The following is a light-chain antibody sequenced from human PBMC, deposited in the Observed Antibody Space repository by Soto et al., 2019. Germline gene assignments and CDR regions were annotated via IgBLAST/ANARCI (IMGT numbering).Light chain of an antibody. CDR1: QSVSSY. Sequence: EIVVTQSPATLSFSPVERATLSFRASQSVSSYLAWCQQKPGQAPRLLIYGASTRATGIPDRFSGTGSGTDFTLTISRLEPEDFAVYYCQHFGDSPVTFGQGTRLEI. V-gene: IGKV3-20*01. J-gene: IGKJ5*01. CDR2: GAS. CDR3: QHFGDSPVT.